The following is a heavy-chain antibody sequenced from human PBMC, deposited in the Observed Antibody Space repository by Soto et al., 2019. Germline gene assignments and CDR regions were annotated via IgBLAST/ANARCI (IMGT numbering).Heavy chain of an antibody. V-gene: IGHV1-69*02. CDR3: ASSYGSGYRAFDY. D-gene: IGHD3-10*01. CDR1: GDTFNFYS. CDR2: VNPIVSMS. Sequence: QVQLVQSGAEVKRPGSSVKVSCKASGDTFNFYSINWVRQAPGLGLEWIGRVNPIVSMSNYAPKFQGRVTMTAEKSTSTAYMELSSLRSEDTAIYYCASSYGSGYRAFDYWGQGALVTVSS. J-gene: IGHJ4*02.